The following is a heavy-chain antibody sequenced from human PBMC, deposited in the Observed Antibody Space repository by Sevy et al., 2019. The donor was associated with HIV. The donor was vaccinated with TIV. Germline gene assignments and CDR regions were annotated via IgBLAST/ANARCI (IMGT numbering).Heavy chain of an antibody. J-gene: IGHJ5*02. V-gene: IGHV5-51*01. Sequence: GESLKISCKGSGYSFTTYWIGWVRQMPGKGLEWMGIIYPGDSDTRYSPSFQGQVTISADKSISTAYLQWSSLKASDTAMYYCVRHKPQYWYDSSGYYPNWFDPWGQGTLVTVSS. CDR2: IYPGDSDT. D-gene: IGHD3-22*01. CDR3: VRHKPQYWYDSSGYYPNWFDP. CDR1: GYSFTTYW.